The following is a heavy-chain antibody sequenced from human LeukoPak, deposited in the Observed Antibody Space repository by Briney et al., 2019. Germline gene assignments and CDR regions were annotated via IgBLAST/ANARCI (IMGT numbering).Heavy chain of an antibody. Sequence: PPGGSLRLSCAASGFTFSSYSMNWVRQAPGKGLEWVSYISSSSSTIYYADSVKGRFTISRDNAKNSLYLQMNSLRDEDTAVYYCARDRDYCSSTSCHSDAFDIWGQGTMVTVSS. CDR3: ARDRDYCSSTSCHSDAFDI. D-gene: IGHD2-2*01. CDR1: GFTFSSYS. CDR2: ISSSSSTI. J-gene: IGHJ3*02. V-gene: IGHV3-48*02.